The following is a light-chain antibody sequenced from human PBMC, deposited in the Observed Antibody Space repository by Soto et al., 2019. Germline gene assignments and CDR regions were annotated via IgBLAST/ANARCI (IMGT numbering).Light chain of an antibody. CDR1: SDSVSTSYY. J-gene: IGLJ3*02. Sequence: QAVVTQEPSFSVSPGGTVTLTCGLSSDSVSTSYYPSWYQQTPGQAPRTLIYNTNTRSSGVPDRFSGSTLGNKAALTITGAQADDESDYYCVLYMGSGIWVFGGGTKLTVL. V-gene: IGLV8-61*01. CDR3: VLYMGSGIWV. CDR2: NTN.